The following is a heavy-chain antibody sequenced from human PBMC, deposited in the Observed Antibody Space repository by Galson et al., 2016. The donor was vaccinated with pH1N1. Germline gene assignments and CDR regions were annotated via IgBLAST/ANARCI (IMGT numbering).Heavy chain of an antibody. V-gene: IGHV3-30*18. Sequence: SLRLSCAASGFTFNKYGMHWVRQAPGKGLEWVAVISYDGSNKYYEYSVKGRFTISRDDSKNMLILQMNSLSAEDTDGYYCAKVGRGSSWPSFDYWGQGTLVTVSS. CDR1: GFTFNKYG. CDR3: AKVGRGSSWPSFDY. J-gene: IGHJ4*02. CDR2: ISYDGSNK. D-gene: IGHD6-13*01.